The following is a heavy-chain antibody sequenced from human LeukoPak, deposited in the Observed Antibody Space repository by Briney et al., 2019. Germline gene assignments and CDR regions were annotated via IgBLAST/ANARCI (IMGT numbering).Heavy chain of an antibody. CDR1: GFTFSSYA. V-gene: IGHV3-23*01. CDR3: AKSAYSSSCSSFYY. D-gene: IGHD6-13*01. Sequence: GGSLRLSCTASGFTFSSYAMSWVRQAPGQGLEWVSAISGSSGSTYYTDSVKGRFHISRDNSKNRLYLRMGSLRAEDTAIYYCAKSAYSSSCSSFYYWGQGTLVTVSS. CDR2: ISGSSGST. J-gene: IGHJ4*02.